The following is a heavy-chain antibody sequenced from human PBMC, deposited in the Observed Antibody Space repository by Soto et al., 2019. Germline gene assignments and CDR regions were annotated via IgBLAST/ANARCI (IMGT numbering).Heavy chain of an antibody. D-gene: IGHD3-3*01. V-gene: IGHV1-8*01. CDR3: ARAWVLRFINWFDP. J-gene: IGHJ5*02. CDR2: MNPNSGNT. CDR1: GCTFNSYD. Sequence: ASVKVSCKASGCTFNSYDINWVRQATGQGLEWMEWMNPNSGNTGCAQKFQGRVTMTGNTSISTACMELSRLRSDDTAVYYCARAWVLRFINWFDPWGQGTLVTVSS.